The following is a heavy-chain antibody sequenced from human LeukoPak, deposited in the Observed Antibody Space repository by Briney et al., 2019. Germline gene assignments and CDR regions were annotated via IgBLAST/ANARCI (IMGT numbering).Heavy chain of an antibody. CDR2: IIPIFGTA. V-gene: IGHV1-69*06. J-gene: IGHJ4*02. D-gene: IGHD3-10*01. Sequence: SVKVSCKASGGTFSSYAISWVRQAPGQGLEWMGGIIPIFGTANYAQKFQGRVTITADKSTSTAYMELSSLRSEDTAVYYCARGWGYGSGSHYFDHWGQGTLVTVSS. CDR1: GGTFSSYA. CDR3: ARGWGYGSGSHYFDH.